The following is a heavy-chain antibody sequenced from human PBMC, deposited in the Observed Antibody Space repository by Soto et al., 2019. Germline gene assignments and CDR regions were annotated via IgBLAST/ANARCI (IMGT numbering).Heavy chain of an antibody. D-gene: IGHD3-22*01. Sequence: ESGGGVVQPGRSLRLSCAASGFTFSSYGMHWVRQAPGKGLEGVAVISYDGSNKYYADSVKGRFTISRDNSKNTLYLQMNSLRAEDTAVYYCAKDLGKTYYYDSSGSGGLDYWGQGTLVTVSS. V-gene: IGHV3-30*18. J-gene: IGHJ4*02. CDR3: AKDLGKTYYYDSSGSGGLDY. CDR2: ISYDGSNK. CDR1: GFTFSSYG.